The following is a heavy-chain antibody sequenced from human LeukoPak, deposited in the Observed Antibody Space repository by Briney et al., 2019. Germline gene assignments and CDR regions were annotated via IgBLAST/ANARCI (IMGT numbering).Heavy chain of an antibody. CDR1: GFIFSHYG. J-gene: IGHJ6*02. V-gene: IGHV3-33*05. CDR2: IQNDASTE. Sequence: GRSLRLSCAASGFIFSHYGMHWVRQAPGKGLEWVAVIQNDASTENFADSVKGRFTISRDNSKNTVFLQMNSLRAEDTAVYYCAKDRYKTTAKGMDVWGQGTTVTVSS. D-gene: IGHD4-11*01. CDR3: AKDRYKTTAKGMDV.